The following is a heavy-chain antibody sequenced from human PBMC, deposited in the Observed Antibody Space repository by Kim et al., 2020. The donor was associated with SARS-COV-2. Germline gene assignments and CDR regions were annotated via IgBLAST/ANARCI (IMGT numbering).Heavy chain of an antibody. CDR1: GYTFTSYG. J-gene: IGHJ6*02. CDR3: AREAYCGGDCYSRSDYYGMDV. D-gene: IGHD2-21*01. CDR2: ISAYNGNT. V-gene: IGHV1-18*04. Sequence: ASVKVSCKASGYTFTSYGISWVRQAPGQGLEWMGWISAYNGNTNYAQKLQGRVTMTTDTSTSTAYMELRSLRSDDTAVYYCAREAYCGGDCYSRSDYYGMDVWGQGTTVTVSS.